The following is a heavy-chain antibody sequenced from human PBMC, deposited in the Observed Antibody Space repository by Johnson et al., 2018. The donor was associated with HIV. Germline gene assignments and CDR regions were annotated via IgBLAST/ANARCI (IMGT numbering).Heavy chain of an antibody. J-gene: IGHJ3*01. CDR2: IAWNGATT. V-gene: IGHV3-20*04. D-gene: IGHD3-22*01. CDR1: GFTFDEHG. Sequence: VQLVESGGGVVRPGESLRLSCAASGFTFDEHGMSWVRQAPGKGLEWVSGIAWNGATTGYADSVQGRFTISRDNVKKSLYLQMNDLRAEDTALYYCARDWDYYDASGYYYANMVDAFDVWGQGTVVTVSS. CDR3: ARDWDYYDASGYYYANMVDAFDV.